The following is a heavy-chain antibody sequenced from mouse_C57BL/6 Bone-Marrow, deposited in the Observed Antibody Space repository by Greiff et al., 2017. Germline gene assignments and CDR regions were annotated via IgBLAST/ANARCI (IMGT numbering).Heavy chain of an antibody. CDR2: IDPENGDT. J-gene: IGHJ2*01. V-gene: IGHV14-4*01. D-gene: IGHD1-1*01. CDR3: TTSITTVVAEEGYYFDY. CDR1: GFNIKDDY. Sequence: EVKLQQSGAELVRPGASVKLSCTASGFNIKDDYMHWVKQRPEQGLEWIGWIDPENGDTEYASKFQGKATITADTSSNTAYLQLSSLTSEDTAVYYCTTSITTVVAEEGYYFDYWGQGTTLTVSS.